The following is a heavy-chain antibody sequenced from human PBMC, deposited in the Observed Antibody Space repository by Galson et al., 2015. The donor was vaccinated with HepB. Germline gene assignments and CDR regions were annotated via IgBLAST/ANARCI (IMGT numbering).Heavy chain of an antibody. CDR2: IIPIFGTA. V-gene: IGHV1-69*13. J-gene: IGHJ6*02. Sequence: SVKVSCKASGGTFSSYAISWVRQAPGQGLEWMGGIIPIFGTANYAQKFQGRVTITADESTSTAYMELSSLRSEDTAVYYCASGYCSSTSCYTGYYYYGMDVWGQGTTVTVSS. D-gene: IGHD2-2*02. CDR3: ASGYCSSTSCYTGYYYYGMDV. CDR1: GGTFSSYA.